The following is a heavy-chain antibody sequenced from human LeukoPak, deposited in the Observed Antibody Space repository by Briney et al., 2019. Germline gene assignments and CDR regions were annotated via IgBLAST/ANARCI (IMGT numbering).Heavy chain of an antibody. Sequence: PGGSLRLSCAASGFTFSSSAFSWVRQAPGKGLEWVSAISDTGIITLYANSVKGRFTISRDSSKNTLYLQIDSLRPDDTAVYYCARGAAAASPLDYWGQGTLVTVSS. CDR2: ISDTGIIT. CDR1: GFTFSSSA. CDR3: ARGAAAASPLDY. V-gene: IGHV3-23*01. J-gene: IGHJ4*02. D-gene: IGHD6-13*01.